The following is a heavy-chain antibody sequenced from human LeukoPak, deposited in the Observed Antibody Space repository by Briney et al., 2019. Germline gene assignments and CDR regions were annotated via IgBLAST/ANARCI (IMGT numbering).Heavy chain of an antibody. D-gene: IGHD6-6*01. CDR3: AKDQGAARPCMDV. V-gene: IGHV3-23*01. J-gene: IGHJ6*02. CDR2: ISGSGGST. Sequence: GGSLRLSCAASGFTFSNYAMNWVRQAPGKGLEWVSAISGSGGSTYYADSVKGRFTISRDNSKNTLYLQMNSLRAEDTAVYYCAKDQGAARPCMDVWGQGTTVTVSS. CDR1: GFTFSNYA.